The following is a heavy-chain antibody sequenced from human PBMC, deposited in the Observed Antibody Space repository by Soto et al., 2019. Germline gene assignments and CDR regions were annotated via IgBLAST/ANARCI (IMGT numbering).Heavy chain of an antibody. D-gene: IGHD3-10*01. CDR3: ARDFLMVRGVILAYYGMDV. V-gene: IGHV3-33*01. CDR2: IWYDGSNK. J-gene: IGHJ6*02. CDR1: GFTFSSYG. Sequence: PGGSLRLSCAASGFTFSSYGMHWVRQAPGKGLEWVAVIWYDGSNKYYADSVKGRFTISRDNSKNTLYLQMNSLRAEDTAVYYCARDFLMVRGVILAYYGMDVWGQGTTVTVSS.